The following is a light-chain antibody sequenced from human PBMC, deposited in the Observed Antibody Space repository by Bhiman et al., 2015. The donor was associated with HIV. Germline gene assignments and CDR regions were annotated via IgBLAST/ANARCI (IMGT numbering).Light chain of an antibody. J-gene: IGLJ3*02. V-gene: IGLV6-57*02. CDR2: KDN. Sequence: NFMLTQPHSVSESPGKTLTISCTGSSGSIASNYVQWFQQRPGSAPTILIYKDNQRPSGVPDRFSGSIDSSSNSASLTISGLKTEDEADYYCQSYDSNNKGVFGGGTKLTVL. CDR3: QSYDSNNKGV. CDR1: SGSIASNY.